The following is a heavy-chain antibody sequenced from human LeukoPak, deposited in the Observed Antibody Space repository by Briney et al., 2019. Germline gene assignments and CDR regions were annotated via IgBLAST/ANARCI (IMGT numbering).Heavy chain of an antibody. CDR1: GYTFTSHG. CDR2: ISTYNVST. CDR3: ARDQYYDSKGWFDP. Sequence: HRASVKVSCKASGYTFTSHGITWVRQAPGQGLEWMGWISTYNVSTNYAQKLQGRVTMTTDTSTSTAYMELRSLRSDDTAVYYCARDQYYDSKGWFDPWGQGTLVTVSS. V-gene: IGHV1-18*04. J-gene: IGHJ5*02. D-gene: IGHD3-22*01.